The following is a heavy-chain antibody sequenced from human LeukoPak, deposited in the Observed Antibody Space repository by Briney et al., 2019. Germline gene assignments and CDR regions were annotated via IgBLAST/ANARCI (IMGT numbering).Heavy chain of an antibody. CDR3: ARDQKAYSSGWYAYWFDP. V-gene: IGHV3-21*01. J-gene: IGHJ5*02. D-gene: IGHD6-19*01. CDR1: GFTFSSYS. Sequence: GGSLRLSCAASGFTFSSYSMNWVRQAPGKGLEWVSSISSSSSYIYYADSVKGRFTISRDNAKNSLYLQMNSLRAEDTAVYYCARDQKAYSSGWYAYWFDPWGQGTLVTVSS. CDR2: ISSSSSYI.